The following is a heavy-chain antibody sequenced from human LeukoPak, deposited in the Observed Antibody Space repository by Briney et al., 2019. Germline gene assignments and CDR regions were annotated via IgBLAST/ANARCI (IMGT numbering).Heavy chain of an antibody. Sequence: ASVKVYCKASGYTFTSYDINWVRQATGQGLEWMGWMNPNSGNTGYAQKFQGRVTMTRNTSISTAYMALSSLRSEHTAVYYCARGVRAAARAFDYWGQGTLVTASS. CDR2: MNPNSGNT. CDR1: GYTFTSYD. V-gene: IGHV1-8*01. J-gene: IGHJ4*02. D-gene: IGHD6-13*01. CDR3: ARGVRAAARAFDY.